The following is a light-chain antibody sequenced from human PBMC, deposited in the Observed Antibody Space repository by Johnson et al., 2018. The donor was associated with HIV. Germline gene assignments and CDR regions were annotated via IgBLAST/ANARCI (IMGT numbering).Light chain of an antibody. Sequence: QSVLTQPPSVSAAPGQKVTISCSGSSSNIGNNFVSWYQQLPGAAPKLLIYENNKRPSGIPDRFSGSKSGTSATLGITGLQTGDEADYYCGTWDSSLSAPVVATGTKCAVV. CDR1: SSNIGNNF. J-gene: IGLJ1*01. CDR3: GTWDSSLSAPV. V-gene: IGLV1-51*02. CDR2: ENN.